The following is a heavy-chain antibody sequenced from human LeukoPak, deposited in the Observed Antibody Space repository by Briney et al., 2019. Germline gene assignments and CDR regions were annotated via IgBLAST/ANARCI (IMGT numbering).Heavy chain of an antibody. CDR1: GGSMRSSSYY. CDR2: IYCSGST. D-gene: IGHD3-22*01. CDR3: ARRPAYYSDGGGAQYYFDY. J-gene: IGHJ4*02. Sequence: PSETLSLTCTVSGGSMRSSSYYWGWIRQPPGKGLEWIGSIYCSGSTYYNPSLKSRVTISVDTSKNQFSLKLSSVTAVDTAVYYCARRPAYYSDGGGAQYYFDYWGQGTLVTVSS. V-gene: IGHV4-39*01.